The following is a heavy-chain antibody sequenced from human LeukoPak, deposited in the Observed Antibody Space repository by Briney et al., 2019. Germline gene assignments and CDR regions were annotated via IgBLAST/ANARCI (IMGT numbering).Heavy chain of an antibody. D-gene: IGHD3-10*01. V-gene: IGHV4-38-2*02. CDR3: ARTAKYYYGSETYYFFDY. Sequence: PSETLSLTCSVSGYSISSGYYWTWIRQPPGKGLEWIGTIRHSGTTYYNPSLKSRVTISIDSSQNQFSLKLTSVTPADTAVYYCARTAKYYYGSETYYFFDYWGQGTLVTVSS. CDR1: GYSISSGYY. CDR2: IRHSGTT. J-gene: IGHJ4*02.